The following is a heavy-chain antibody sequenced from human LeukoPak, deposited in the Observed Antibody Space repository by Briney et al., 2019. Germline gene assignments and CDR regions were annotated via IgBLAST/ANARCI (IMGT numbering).Heavy chain of an antibody. CDR2: FDPEDGET. J-gene: IGHJ4*02. CDR3: ARDNGGNSEVDY. V-gene: IGHV1-24*01. Sequence: ASVKVSCKVSGYTLTELSMHWVRQAPGKGLEWMGGFDPEDGETIYAQKFQGRVTMTRDTSISTAYMELSRLRSDDTAVYYCARDNGGNSEVDYWGQGTLVTVSS. CDR1: GYTLTELS. D-gene: IGHD4-23*01.